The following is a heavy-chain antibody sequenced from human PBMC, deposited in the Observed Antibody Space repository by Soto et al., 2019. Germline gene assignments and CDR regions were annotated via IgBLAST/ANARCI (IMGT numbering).Heavy chain of an antibody. CDR1: GGSISSYY. CDR2: IYYSGST. CDR3: ARDPGYCSGGSCPGWFDP. D-gene: IGHD2-15*01. V-gene: IGHV4-59*01. J-gene: IGHJ5*02. Sequence: PSETLSLTCTVSGGSISSYYWSWIRQPPGKGLEWIGYIYYSGSTNYNPSLKSRVTISVDTSKNQFSLKLSSVTAADTAVYYCARDPGYCSGGSCPGWFDPWGQGTLVTVSS.